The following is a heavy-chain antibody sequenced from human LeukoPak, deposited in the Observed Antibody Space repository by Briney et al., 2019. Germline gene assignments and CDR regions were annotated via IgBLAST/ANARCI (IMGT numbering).Heavy chain of an antibody. CDR2: IKEDGSAK. Sequence: PGGSLRLSCAASGFTFSRYWMSWVRQAPGKGLEWVANIKEDGSAKYYLDSVKGRFTISRDNSKNTLYLQMNSLRAEDTAVYYCAKPRDKLRYFVKRNAFDIWGQGTMVTVSS. CDR1: GFTFSRYW. D-gene: IGHD3-9*01. V-gene: IGHV3-7*01. CDR3: AKPRDKLRYFVKRNAFDI. J-gene: IGHJ3*02.